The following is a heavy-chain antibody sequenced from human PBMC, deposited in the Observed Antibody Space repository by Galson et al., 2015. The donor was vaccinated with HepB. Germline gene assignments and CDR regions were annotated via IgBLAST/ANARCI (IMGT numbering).Heavy chain of an antibody. CDR3: VSDYGALDDFDN. J-gene: IGHJ3*02. V-gene: IGHV3-11*06. D-gene: IGHD4-17*01. CDR2: IDWTGTQT. Sequence: LRLSCAASELTFSDYYMSWIRQAPGKGLEWVSYIDWTGTQTRYADSVKGRFTISRDNAKKSLYLQMNSLRAEDTAVYYCVSDYGALDDFDNWGQGTMVTVSS. CDR1: ELTFSDYY.